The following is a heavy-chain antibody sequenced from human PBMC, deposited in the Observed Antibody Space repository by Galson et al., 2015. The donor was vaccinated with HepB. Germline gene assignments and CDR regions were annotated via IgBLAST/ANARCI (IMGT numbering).Heavy chain of an antibody. CDR2: IYPGDSDA. V-gene: IGHV5-51*03. Sequence: QSGAEVKKPGESLKISCKGSGYTFTTYWIAWVRQMPGKGLEWMGIIYPGDSDARYSPSFHGQVTISVDKSINTAYLQWSSLKASDTAMYYCARRGMPAGGSYFYYYMDVWGKGTTVTVSS. D-gene: IGHD6-13*01. CDR1: GYTFTTYW. CDR3: ARRGMPAGGSYFYYYMDV. J-gene: IGHJ6*03.